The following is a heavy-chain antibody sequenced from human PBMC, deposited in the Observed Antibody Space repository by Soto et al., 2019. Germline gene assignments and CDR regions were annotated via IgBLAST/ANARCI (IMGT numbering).Heavy chain of an antibody. Sequence: ASVKVSCKVSGYTLTDLSMHWVRQAPGKGLEWMGGFDPEDGETIYAQKFQGRVTMTEDTSTDTAYMELSSLRSEDTAVYYCASVALASYYYDSSGQFDYWGQGTLVTVSS. D-gene: IGHD3-22*01. CDR3: ASVALASYYYDSSGQFDY. CDR2: FDPEDGET. CDR1: GYTLTDLS. V-gene: IGHV1-24*01. J-gene: IGHJ4*02.